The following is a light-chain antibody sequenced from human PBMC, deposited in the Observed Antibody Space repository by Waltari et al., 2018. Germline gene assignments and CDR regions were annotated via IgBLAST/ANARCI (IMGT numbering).Light chain of an antibody. V-gene: IGLV2-23*02. CDR1: SSDVGGSNF. Sequence: QSALSQPASVSGSPGPSITISCTGPSSDVGGSNFASRYQQHPGKAPKLMFYDVNKRPSGVSNRCSGSKSGNTASLTISGLQAEDEADYYCCSYTDTTTLVFGGGTKLTVL. J-gene: IGLJ3*02. CDR3: CSYTDTTTLV. CDR2: DVN.